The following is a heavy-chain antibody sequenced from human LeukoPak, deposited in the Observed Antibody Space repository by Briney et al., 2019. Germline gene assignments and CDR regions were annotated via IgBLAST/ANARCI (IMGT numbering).Heavy chain of an antibody. J-gene: IGHJ4*02. CDR3: AKGLERESRLDS. Sequence: GQSLRLSCDASGFSIYTYTMYWVRQAPGQGLEWVSGIRNSDGMTYYADSVRGRFTISTDNSKNTLYLQMNSLRTEDTALYYCAKGLERESRLDSWGQGTLVTV. CDR1: GFSIYTYT. D-gene: IGHD1-1*01. V-gene: IGHV3-23*01. CDR2: IRNSDGMT.